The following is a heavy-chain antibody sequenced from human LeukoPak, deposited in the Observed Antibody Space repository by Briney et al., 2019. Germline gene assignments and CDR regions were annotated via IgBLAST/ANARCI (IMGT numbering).Heavy chain of an antibody. J-gene: IGHJ4*02. D-gene: IGHD5-18*01. V-gene: IGHV4-31*03. CDR3: ARGRGYGYGIDY. CDR2: LYDRGSST. CDR1: GGSVTSGDHY. Sequence: SQTLSLTCTVSGGSVTSGDHYWSWIRQPPEKGLEWIGHLYDRGSSTVYNPSLKSRSTISMGASESQFSLRLSSVNAADTAVYYCARGRGYGYGIDYWGRGTLVTVPS.